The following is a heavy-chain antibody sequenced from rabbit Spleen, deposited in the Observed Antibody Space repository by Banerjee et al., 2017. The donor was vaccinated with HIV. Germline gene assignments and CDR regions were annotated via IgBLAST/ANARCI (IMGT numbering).Heavy chain of an antibody. CDR2: IYTGSDST. CDR1: GFSFSSSYY. J-gene: IGHJ4*01. V-gene: IGHV1S40*01. CDR3: ARGSATMTMVITGYYLNL. D-gene: IGHD2-1*01. Sequence: QSLEESGGDLVKPGASLTLTCTASGFSFSSSYYMCWVRQAPGKGLEWIGCIYTGSDSTAYASWAKGRFTVSKTSSTTVTLQLNSLTAADTATYFCARGSATMTMVITGYYLNLWGPGTLVTVS.